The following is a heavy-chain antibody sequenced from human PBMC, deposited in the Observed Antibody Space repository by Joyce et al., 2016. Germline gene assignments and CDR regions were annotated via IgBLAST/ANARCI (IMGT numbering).Heavy chain of an antibody. Sequence: QVLLEQSGAEVKKPGSSVKVSCQASGDTFNTYAIRCGRPAPGEGLEWMEIIIPIFNKTQYAQKFQDRVTITADKSTSTAYMELNSLRSGDTAVYFCASLADALGPVAPSYYYLDVWGKGTTVIVSS. CDR1: GDTFNTYA. CDR2: IIPIFNKT. J-gene: IGHJ6*03. D-gene: IGHD3-16*01. V-gene: IGHV1-69*06. CDR3: ASLADALGPVAPSYYYLDV.